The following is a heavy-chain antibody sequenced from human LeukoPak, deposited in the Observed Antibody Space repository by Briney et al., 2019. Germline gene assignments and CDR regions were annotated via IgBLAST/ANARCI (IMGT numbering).Heavy chain of an antibody. CDR1: GFTFSSYS. V-gene: IGHV3-23*01. Sequence: GGSLRLSCAASGFTFSSYSMNWVRQAPGKGLEWVSGTSDRGDYTYYADSVKGRFTISRDNSKSTLYLQMNSLRAEDTALYFCAKKAQYNGNYPLDYWGQGTLVTVSS. CDR3: AKKAQYNGNYPLDY. CDR2: TSDRGDYT. D-gene: IGHD1-26*01. J-gene: IGHJ4*02.